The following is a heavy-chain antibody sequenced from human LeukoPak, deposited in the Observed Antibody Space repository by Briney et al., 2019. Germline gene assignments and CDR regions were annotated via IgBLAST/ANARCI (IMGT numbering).Heavy chain of an antibody. CDR2: VSGSGGST. CDR1: GFTFSSYA. V-gene: IGHV3-23*01. D-gene: IGHD3-3*01. Sequence: PGGSLRLSCAASGFTFSSYAMSWVRQAPGKGLEWVSAVSGSGGSTYYADSVKGRFTISRDNSKNTLYPQMNSVRAEDTAVYYRAKGTVIRFLEWLVGPSDYWGQGTLVTVSS. J-gene: IGHJ4*02. CDR3: AKGTVIRFLEWLVGPSDY.